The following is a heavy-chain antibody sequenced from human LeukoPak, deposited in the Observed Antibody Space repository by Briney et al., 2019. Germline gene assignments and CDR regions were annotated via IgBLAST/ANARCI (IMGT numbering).Heavy chain of an antibody. V-gene: IGHV3-66*01. J-gene: IGHJ5*02. CDR2: IYSGGST. D-gene: IGHD2-15*01. Sequence: GGSLRLSCAASGFTVSTSYINWVRQAPGKGLEWVSVIYSGGSTYYADSVKGRFTISRDNSKNTVFLQMISLRAEDTAVYFCAKCTGGSCYSSGWFDPWGQGTLVTVSS. CDR1: GFTVSTSY. CDR3: AKCTGGSCYSSGWFDP.